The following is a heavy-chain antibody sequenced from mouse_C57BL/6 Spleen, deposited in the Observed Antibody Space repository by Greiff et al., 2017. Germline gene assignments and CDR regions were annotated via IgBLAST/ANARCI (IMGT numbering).Heavy chain of an antibody. D-gene: IGHD2-5*01. CDR1: GYTFTSYW. J-gene: IGHJ2*01. Sequence: HVPLQQPGAELVMPGASVKLSCKASGYTFTSYWMHWVKQRPGQVLEWIGEIAPSDSYTNYNQKFKGKSTLTVDKSSSTAYMQRSSLTSEDSAVYYCARGAIVAPTDYWGQGTTLTVSS. CDR3: ARGAIVAPTDY. V-gene: IGHV1-69*01. CDR2: IAPSDSYT.